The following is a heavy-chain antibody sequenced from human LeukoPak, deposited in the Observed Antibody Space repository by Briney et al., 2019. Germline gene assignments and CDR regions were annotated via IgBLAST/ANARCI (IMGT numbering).Heavy chain of an antibody. Sequence: VEALMISCKGSGYSFTSYWIGWVRQMPGKGLERMGIIYPGDSDTRYSPSFQGQVTISADKSISTAYLQWSSLKASDTAMYYCARSMAAGQYYFDYWGQGTLVTVSS. V-gene: IGHV5-51*01. D-gene: IGHD6-13*01. CDR3: ARSMAAGQYYFDY. CDR2: IYPGDSDT. CDR1: GYSFTSYW. J-gene: IGHJ4*02.